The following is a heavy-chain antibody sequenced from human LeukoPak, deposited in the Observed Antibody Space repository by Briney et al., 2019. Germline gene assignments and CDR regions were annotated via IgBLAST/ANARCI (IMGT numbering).Heavy chain of an antibody. CDR2: ISSSGSTI. D-gene: IGHD3-22*01. J-gene: IGHJ5*02. Sequence: PGGSLRLSCAASGFTFSSYEMNWVRQAPGKGLEWVSYISSSGSTIYYADSVKGRFTISRDNAKNSLYLQMNSLRAEDTAVYYCARDYYYDSSGYYAAWGQGTLVTVSS. CDR1: GFTFSSYE. CDR3: ARDYYYDSSGYYAA. V-gene: IGHV3-48*03.